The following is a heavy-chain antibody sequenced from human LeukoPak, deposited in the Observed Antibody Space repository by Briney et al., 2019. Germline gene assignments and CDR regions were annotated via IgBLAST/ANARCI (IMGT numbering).Heavy chain of an antibody. CDR2: IWYDGSNK. CDR1: GFTFSSYG. D-gene: IGHD2-2*01. Sequence: GGSLRLSCAASGFTFSSYGMHWVRQAPGKGLEWVAVIWYDGSNKYYADSVKGRFTISRDNSKNTLYLQMNSLRAEDTAVYYCARDHVRYCSGTSCYGGSDYWGQGTLVTVSS. J-gene: IGHJ4*02. CDR3: ARDHVRYCSGTSCYGGSDY. V-gene: IGHV3-33*01.